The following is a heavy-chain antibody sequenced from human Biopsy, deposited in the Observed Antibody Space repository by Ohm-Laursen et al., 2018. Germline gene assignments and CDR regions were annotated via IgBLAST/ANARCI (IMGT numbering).Heavy chain of an antibody. Sequence: TLSLTCTVSGDSIGSYYRSWIRQPPGKGLEWIGYVYYTGSTDYNPSLQSRVTISVDTSKNHFSLRLRSVTPADTAIYYCARDRGYYSDRTVPGYFDLWGRGTLVTVSS. CDR3: ARDRGYYSDRTVPGYFDL. D-gene: IGHD3-22*01. J-gene: IGHJ2*01. V-gene: IGHV4-59*01. CDR1: GDSIGSYY. CDR2: VYYTGST.